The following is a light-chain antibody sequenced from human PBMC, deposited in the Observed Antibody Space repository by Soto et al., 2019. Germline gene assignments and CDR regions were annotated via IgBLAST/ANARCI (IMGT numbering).Light chain of an antibody. CDR3: QQYGSSPTWT. Sequence: EIVLTQSTASLSLSPGENATLSCWAIQSVSSSYLAWYQQKPGQAPRLLIYGASSRATGIPDRFSGSGSGTDFTLTISRLEPEDFAVYYCQQYGSSPTWTFGQGTKVDIK. CDR1: QSVSSSY. J-gene: IGKJ1*01. CDR2: GAS. V-gene: IGKV3-20*01.